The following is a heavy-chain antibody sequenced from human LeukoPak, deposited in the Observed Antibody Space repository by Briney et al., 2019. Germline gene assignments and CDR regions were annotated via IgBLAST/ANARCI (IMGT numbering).Heavy chain of an antibody. CDR1: GFTFSSYY. J-gene: IGHJ4*02. D-gene: IGHD6-13*01. CDR3: ARDSIRQQLYYFDY. V-gene: IGHV3-30*02. CDR2: MQYDGSIK. Sequence: GSLRLSCAASGFTFSSYYVHWVRQAPGKGLGWVAFMQYDGSIKYYADSVKGRFTISRDNSKNTLYLQMDSPRADDTAVYFCARDSIRQQLYYFDYWGRGTLVTVSS.